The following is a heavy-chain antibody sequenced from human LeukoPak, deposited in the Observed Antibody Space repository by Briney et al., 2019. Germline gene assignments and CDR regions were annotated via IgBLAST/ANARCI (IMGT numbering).Heavy chain of an antibody. J-gene: IGHJ4*02. V-gene: IGHV3-9*03. CDR2: ISWNNGSI. CDR1: GFTFDDYA. Sequence: GGSLRLSCAASGFTFDDYAMHWVRQAPGKGLEWISGISWNNGSIGYADSVKGRFTISRDNAKNSLYLQMNSLRAEDMALYYCAKDSGIAAAGLDYWGQGTLVTVSS. D-gene: IGHD6-13*01. CDR3: AKDSGIAAAGLDY.